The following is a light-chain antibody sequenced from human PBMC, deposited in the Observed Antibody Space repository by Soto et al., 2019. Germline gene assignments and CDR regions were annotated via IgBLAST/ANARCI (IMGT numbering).Light chain of an antibody. V-gene: IGKV3-20*01. J-gene: IGKJ2*01. Sequence: EIVLTQSPGTLSLSPGERASLSCKTSENVINNYLIWYQQKPDQAPRLLIYGASIRATGIPDRFSGSGSGTNFSLTLSSLEPEDSAMYFCQHYHSSPPTFTFGQGTKLEI. CDR2: GAS. CDR1: ENVINNY. CDR3: QHYHSSPPTFT.